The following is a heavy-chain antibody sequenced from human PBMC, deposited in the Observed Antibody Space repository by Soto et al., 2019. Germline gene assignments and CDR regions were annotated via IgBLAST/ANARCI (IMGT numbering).Heavy chain of an antibody. Sequence: TXSLTCTISGCSISSGDYYWSWIRQPPGKGLEWIGYIYYSGSTYYNPSLKSRVTISVDTSKNQFTLRLTSVTAADTAVYFCAKESGYPHGYFDNWGQGTQVTVSS. D-gene: IGHD5-12*01. CDR2: IYYSGST. V-gene: IGHV4-30-4*01. CDR1: GCSISSGDYY. J-gene: IGHJ4*02. CDR3: AKESGYPHGYFDN.